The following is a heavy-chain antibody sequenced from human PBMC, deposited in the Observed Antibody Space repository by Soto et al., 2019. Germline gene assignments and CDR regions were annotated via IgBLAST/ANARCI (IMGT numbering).Heavy chain of an antibody. J-gene: IGHJ6*02. CDR2: VFSSGST. D-gene: IGHD3-3*02. V-gene: IGHV4-4*07. CDR1: GGAISSYY. Sequence: QVHLQESGPGLVKPSETLSLTCSVPGGAISSYYWSWVRQPAGKGLEWIGRVFSSGSTNYNASLKSSVTMSIDTSKNEVSLTLRSVTAADTAVYYCARVAFSYFGMDVWGPGTTVTVSS. CDR3: ARVAFSYFGMDV.